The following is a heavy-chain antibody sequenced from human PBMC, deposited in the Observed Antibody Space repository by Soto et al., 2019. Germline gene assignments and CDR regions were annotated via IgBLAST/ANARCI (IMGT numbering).Heavy chain of an antibody. CDR3: ARDAYDFWSAQRGMDV. J-gene: IGHJ6*02. D-gene: IGHD3-3*01. Sequence: GASVKVSCKASGYTFTRYGISWLRQAPGQGLEWMGWISAYNGNTNYAQKLQGRVTMTTDTSTSTAYMELRSLRSDDTAVYYCARDAYDFWSAQRGMDVWGQGTTVTVSS. V-gene: IGHV1-18*04. CDR2: ISAYNGNT. CDR1: GYTFTRYG.